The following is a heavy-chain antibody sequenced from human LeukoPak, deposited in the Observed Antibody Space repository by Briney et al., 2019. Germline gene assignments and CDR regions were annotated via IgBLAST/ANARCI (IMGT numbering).Heavy chain of an antibody. CDR3: ARISNDYRGSPFDY. V-gene: IGHV4-30-4*02. D-gene: IGHD4-23*01. Sequence: SETLSLTCAVSGGSISSGDYYWSWIRQPPGKGLEWMGYIYYSGSTYYNPSLKSPVTISVDTSKNQFSLKVSSVAAADTAVYYCARISNDYRGSPFDYWGQRTLVTVSS. CDR2: IYYSGST. J-gene: IGHJ4*02. CDR1: GGSISSGDYY.